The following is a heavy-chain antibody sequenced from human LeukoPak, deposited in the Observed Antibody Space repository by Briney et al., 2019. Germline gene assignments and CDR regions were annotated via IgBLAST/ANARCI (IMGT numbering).Heavy chain of an antibody. CDR3: ARAGYGDYHDAHDY. CDR2: INPNNGGT. Sequence: ASVKVSCKASGYTFTGYYLHWVRQAPGQGLEWVVWINPNNGGTNYAQTFQGRVTMTRDTSISTAYMELSSLRSEDTAVYYCARAGYGDYHDAHDYWGQGTLVTVSS. D-gene: IGHD4-17*01. J-gene: IGHJ4*02. V-gene: IGHV1-2*02. CDR1: GYTFTGYY.